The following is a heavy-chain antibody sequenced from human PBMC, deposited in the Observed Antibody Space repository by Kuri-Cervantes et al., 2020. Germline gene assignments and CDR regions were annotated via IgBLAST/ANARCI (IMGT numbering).Heavy chain of an antibody. CDR1: GVSISSSSYY. Sequence: SETLSLTCTVSGVSISSSSYYWGWIRQPPGKGLEWIGSIYYSGSTYYNPFLKSRVTISVDTSKNQFSLKLSSVTAADTAVYYCARYWFRGYFQHWGQGTLVTVSS. V-gene: IGHV4-39*07. J-gene: IGHJ1*01. CDR2: IYYSGST. D-gene: IGHD3-10*01. CDR3: ARYWFRGYFQH.